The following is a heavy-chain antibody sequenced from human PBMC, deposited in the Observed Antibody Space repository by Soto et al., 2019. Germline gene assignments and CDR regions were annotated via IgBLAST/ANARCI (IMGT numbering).Heavy chain of an antibody. Sequence: SVKVSWKASGFTFTSSAMQWVRQARGQRLEWIGWIVVGSGNTNYAQKFQERVTMTRNTSIRTAYMELSSLTSEDTAVYYCARDTYNSGENSFDIWS. D-gene: IGHD6-19*01. J-gene: IGHJ3*02. V-gene: IGHV1-58*02. CDR3: ARDTYNSGENSFDI. CDR2: IVVGSGNT. CDR1: GFTFTSSA.